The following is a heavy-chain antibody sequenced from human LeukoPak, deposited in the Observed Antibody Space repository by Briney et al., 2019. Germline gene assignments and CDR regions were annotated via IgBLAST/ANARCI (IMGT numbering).Heavy chain of an antibody. J-gene: IGHJ5*02. CDR3: ARGRGYSYGYSNWFDP. CDR1: GYTFTSYD. V-gene: IGHV1-8*01. D-gene: IGHD5-18*01. CDR2: MNPNSGNT. Sequence: ASVKVSCKASGYTFTSYDINWVRQATGQGLEWMGWMNPNSGNTGYAQKFQGRVTMTRNTSISTAYMELSSLRSEDTAVYYCARGRGYSYGYSNWFDPWGEGTLVTVSS.